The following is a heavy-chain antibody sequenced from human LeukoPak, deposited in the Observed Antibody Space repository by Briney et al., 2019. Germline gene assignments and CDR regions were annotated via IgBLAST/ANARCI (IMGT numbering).Heavy chain of an antibody. CDR2: LSGSGRYT. CDR1: RFTLSNYA. V-gene: IGHV3-23*01. D-gene: IGHD1-26*01. J-gene: IGHJ3*02. Sequence: GGSLRLSCTASRFTLSNYAMSWVRQAPGKGLEWVSSLSGSGRYTYYADSVQGRFSISRDNSKTTLYLQMDSLRAEDTAVYYCAKTVSGNSARDAFDIWGQGTMVAVSS. CDR3: AKTVSGNSARDAFDI.